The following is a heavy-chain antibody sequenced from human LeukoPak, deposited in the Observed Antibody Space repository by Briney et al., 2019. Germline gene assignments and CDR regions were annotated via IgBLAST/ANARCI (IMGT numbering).Heavy chain of an antibody. D-gene: IGHD2-21*01. CDR1: GFTFSTYW. CDR3: ARDKAVIPTSNIDY. Sequence: GGSLRLSCAASGFTFSTYWMHWVRQAPGKGLVWVSSINTDGSSTAYADSVKGRFTISRDNAKNTLYLQMNSLRAEDTAVYYCARDKAVIPTSNIDYWGHGALGSV. V-gene: IGHV3-74*01. CDR2: INTDGSST. J-gene: IGHJ4*01.